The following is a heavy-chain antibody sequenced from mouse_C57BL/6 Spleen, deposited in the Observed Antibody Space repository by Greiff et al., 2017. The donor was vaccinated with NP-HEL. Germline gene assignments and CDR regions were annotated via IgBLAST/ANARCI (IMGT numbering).Heavy chain of an antibody. Sequence: EVQLQQSGPELVKPGASVKISCKASGYSFTGYYMNWVKQSPEKSLEWIGEINPSTGGTTYNQKFKAKATLTVDKSSSTAYMQLKSLTSEDSAVYYCARVSFDYWGQGTTLTVSS. V-gene: IGHV1-42*01. CDR3: ARVSFDY. CDR1: GYSFTGYY. J-gene: IGHJ2*01. CDR2: INPSTGGT.